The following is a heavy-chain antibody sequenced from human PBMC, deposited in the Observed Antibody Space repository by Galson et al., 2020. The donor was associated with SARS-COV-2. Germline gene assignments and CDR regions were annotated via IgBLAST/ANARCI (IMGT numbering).Heavy chain of an antibody. Sequence: SETLSLTCAVSGYSISSGYYWGWIRQPPGKGLEWIGSIYHSGSTYYNPSLKSRVTISVDTSKNQFSLKLSSVTAADTAVYYCARLGLLIYCGGDCYSGYFQHWGQGTLVTVSS. CDR3: ARLGLLIYCGGDCYSGYFQH. CDR1: GYSISSGYY. V-gene: IGHV4-38-2*01. D-gene: IGHD2-21*02. CDR2: IYHSGST. J-gene: IGHJ1*01.